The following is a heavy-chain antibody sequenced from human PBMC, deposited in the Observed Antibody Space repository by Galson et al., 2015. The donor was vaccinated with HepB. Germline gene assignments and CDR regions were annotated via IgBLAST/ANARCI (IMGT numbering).Heavy chain of an antibody. CDR1: GFTFSSYG. J-gene: IGHJ4*02. CDR3: AKMTRYLGPFDY. CDR2: ISGNGDST. V-gene: IGHV3-23*01. Sequence: SLRLSCAASGFTFSSYGMHWVRQAPGKGLEWVSTISGNGDSTYYADSVKGRFTISRDNSKNTLYLQMNSLRVEDTAVYYCAKMTRYLGPFDYWGPGALVTVSS. D-gene: IGHD1-1*01.